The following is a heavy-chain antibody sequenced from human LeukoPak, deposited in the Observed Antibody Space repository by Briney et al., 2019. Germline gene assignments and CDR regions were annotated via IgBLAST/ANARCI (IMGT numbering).Heavy chain of an antibody. D-gene: IGHD3-10*01. CDR2: IISGSSYI. CDR1: GFTFSSYS. J-gene: IGHJ3*02. Sequence: GGSLRLACAASGFTFSSYSMNWVSQAPGKGLGWVSSIISGSSYIYYADSVKGRFTISRDNAKNSLYLQMNSLRAEDTAVYYCARDREYYGSGSTDAFDIWGRGTMVTVSS. V-gene: IGHV3-21*01. CDR3: ARDREYYGSGSTDAFDI.